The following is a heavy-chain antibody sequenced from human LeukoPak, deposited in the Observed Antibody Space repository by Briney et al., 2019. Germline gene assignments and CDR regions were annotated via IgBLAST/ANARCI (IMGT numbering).Heavy chain of an antibody. CDR2: IKQDGSEK. V-gene: IGHV3-7*01. D-gene: IGHD5-24*01. CDR3: ARDRAMGTFDY. J-gene: IGHJ4*02. CDR1: GFTFSTYW. Sequence: GGSLRLSCAASGFTFSTYWMSWVRQAPGKGLEWVANIKQDGSEKYYVDSVRGRFTISKDNAKNSLYLQMNSLRAEDTAVYYCARDRAMGTFDYWGQGTLVTVSS.